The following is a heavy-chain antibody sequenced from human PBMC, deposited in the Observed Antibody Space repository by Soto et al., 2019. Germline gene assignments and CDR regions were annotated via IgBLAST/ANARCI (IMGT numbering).Heavy chain of an antibody. CDR2: IYYSGST. D-gene: IGHD3-3*01. CDR1: GGSISSYY. V-gene: IGHV4-59*01. CDR3: ARGRDYEFWSGYPSDYGMDV. Sequence: SETLSLTCTVSGGSISSYYWSWIRQPPGKGLEWIGYIYYSGSTNYNPSLKSRVTISVDTSKNQISLKLSSVTAADTAVYYCARGRDYEFWSGYPSDYGMDVWGQGTKVTV. J-gene: IGHJ6*02.